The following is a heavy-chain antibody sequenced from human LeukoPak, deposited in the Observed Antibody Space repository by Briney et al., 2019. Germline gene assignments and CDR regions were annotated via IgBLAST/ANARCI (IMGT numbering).Heavy chain of an antibody. J-gene: IGHJ6*02. V-gene: IGHV4-59*01. CDR3: ARVSVVYGMDV. CDR1: GGSISSDY. Sequence: SETLSLTCSVPGGSISSDYWAWIRQPPGKGLEWIGYMYYTGSTNYNPSLKSRDTISLATSKNQFSLKVSSVTAADTAVYYCARVSVVYGMDVWGRGTTVTVSS. CDR2: MYYTGST.